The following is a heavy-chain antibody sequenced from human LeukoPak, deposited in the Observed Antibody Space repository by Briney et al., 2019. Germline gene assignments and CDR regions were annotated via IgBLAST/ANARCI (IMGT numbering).Heavy chain of an antibody. D-gene: IGHD3-10*01. CDR2: ISSSSNYI. J-gene: IGHJ3*02. CDR1: GFTFDSYT. CDR3: VRDQKYRFRYYYGSGNEGDVFDI. V-gene: IGHV3-21*01. Sequence: KPGGSLRLSCAASGFTFDSYTMNWVRQAPGKGLDWVSSISSSSNYIHYADSVRGRFTISRDNDKHSLYLQMNSLRADDTAVYYCVRDQKYRFRYYYGSGNEGDVFDIWGQGTMVSVSS.